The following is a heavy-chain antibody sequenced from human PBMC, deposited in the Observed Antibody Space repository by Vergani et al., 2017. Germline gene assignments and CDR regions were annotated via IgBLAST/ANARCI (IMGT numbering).Heavy chain of an antibody. CDR1: GVTFSSYS. Sequence: EVQLLESGGGLVQPGGFLRLSCAVSGVTFSSYSMSWVRQAPGKGLQWVSSISDGSETIYYADSVKGRFTISRDNSKNILYLQMNSLRAEDTAVYFCTKGRIMTAIMNYWGQGTLVTVSS. CDR3: TKGRIMTAIMNY. CDR2: ISDGSETI. D-gene: IGHD2-21*02. J-gene: IGHJ4*02. V-gene: IGHV3-23*01.